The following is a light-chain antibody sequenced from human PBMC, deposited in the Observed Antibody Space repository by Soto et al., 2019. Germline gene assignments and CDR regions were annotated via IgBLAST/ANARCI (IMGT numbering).Light chain of an antibody. CDR2: GAS. J-gene: IGKJ1*01. V-gene: IGKV3-15*01. Sequence: EIVLTHSPGTLSLSPGERATLSGRGGQTSLSSHLAWYQQKPGQAPRRLIYGASTRATDMPGRFSGRGSGAEFTLTINGLQSEDFAVYYCQQYRNWPRTFGQGTKVDI. CDR1: QTSLSSH. CDR3: QQYRNWPRT.